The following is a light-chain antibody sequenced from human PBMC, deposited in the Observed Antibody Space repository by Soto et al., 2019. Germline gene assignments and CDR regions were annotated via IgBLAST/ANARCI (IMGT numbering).Light chain of an antibody. Sequence: EIVVTQSPTTPSVSPGEGVTLSCRASQSVSSSLAWYQQRPGQAPRLLIYDTSTRAAGIAARFSGSGSGTEFTLTISSLQSEDSAVYYCQQYVHWPPGAFGQGTKVDI. V-gene: IGKV3-15*01. CDR2: DTS. CDR1: QSVSSS. J-gene: IGKJ1*01. CDR3: QQYVHWPPGA.